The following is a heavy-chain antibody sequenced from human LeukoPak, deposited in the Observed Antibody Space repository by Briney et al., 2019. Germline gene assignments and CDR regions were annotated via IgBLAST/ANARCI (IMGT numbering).Heavy chain of an antibody. CDR3: AREWGLYCSSTSCYYYYYGMDA. CDR1: GYTFTSYG. D-gene: IGHD2-2*01. CDR2: ISAYNGNT. Sequence: ASVKVSCKASGYTFTSYGISWVRQAPGQGLEWMGWISAYNGNTNYAQKLQGRVTMTTDTSTSTAYMELRSLRSDDTAVYYCAREWGLYCSSTSCYYYYYGMDAWGQGTTVTVSS. V-gene: IGHV1-18*01. J-gene: IGHJ6*02.